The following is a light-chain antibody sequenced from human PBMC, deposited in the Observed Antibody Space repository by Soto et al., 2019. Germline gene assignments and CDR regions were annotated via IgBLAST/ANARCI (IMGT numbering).Light chain of an antibody. Sequence: EIVLTQSPGTLSLSHGERATLSCRATQSVSSNLAWFQQKPGQAPRLLIYGASTRATGIPARFSGSGSGTEFTLTISSLQPEDFAVYYCQQYYNGPRTFGQGTRWIS. V-gene: IGKV3-15*01. CDR2: GAS. J-gene: IGKJ1*01. CDR3: QQYYNGPRT. CDR1: QSVSSN.